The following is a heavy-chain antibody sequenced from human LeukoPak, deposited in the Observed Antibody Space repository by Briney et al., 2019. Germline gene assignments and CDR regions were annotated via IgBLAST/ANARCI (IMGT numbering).Heavy chain of an antibody. V-gene: IGHV5-51*01. CDR2: IYPGDSDT. CDR3: ARFMVRGVIITGPYNY. D-gene: IGHD3-10*01. Sequence: GESLKISCKGSGYSFTSYWIGWVRQMPGKGLEWMGIIYPGDSDTRYSPSFQGQVTISADKSISTAYLQWSSLKASDTAMYYCARFMVRGVIITGPYNYWGQGTLVTVSS. CDR1: GYSFTSYW. J-gene: IGHJ4*02.